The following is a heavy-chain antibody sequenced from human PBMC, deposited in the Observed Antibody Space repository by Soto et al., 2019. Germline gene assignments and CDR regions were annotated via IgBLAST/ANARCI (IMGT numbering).Heavy chain of an antibody. J-gene: IGHJ6*02. CDR1: GFTVSSNY. D-gene: IGHD6-19*01. CDR3: ARDNSSGWYFNYYYGMDV. Sequence: GGSLRLSCAASGFTVSSNYMSWVRQAPGKGLEWVSVIYSGGSTYYADSVKGRFTISRDNSKNTLYLQMNSLRAEDTAVYYCARDNSSGWYFNYYYGMDVWGQGTTVTVSS. V-gene: IGHV3-66*01. CDR2: IYSGGST.